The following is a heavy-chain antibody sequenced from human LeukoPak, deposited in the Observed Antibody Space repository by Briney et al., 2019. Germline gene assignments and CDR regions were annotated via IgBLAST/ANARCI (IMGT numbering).Heavy chain of an antibody. Sequence: SETLSLTCTVSGGSISSGDYYWSWIRQPPGKGPEWIGYIYYSGSTYYNPSLKSRVTISVDTSKNQFSLKLSSVTAADTAVYYCARTEGGYAIDYWGQGTLVTVSS. D-gene: IGHD6-25*01. CDR2: IYYSGST. V-gene: IGHV4-30-4*01. J-gene: IGHJ4*02. CDR1: GGSISSGDYY. CDR3: ARTEGGYAIDY.